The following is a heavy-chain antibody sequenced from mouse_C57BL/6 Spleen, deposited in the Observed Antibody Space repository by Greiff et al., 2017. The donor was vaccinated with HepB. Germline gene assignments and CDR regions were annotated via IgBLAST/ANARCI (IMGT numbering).Heavy chain of an antibody. CDR2: INPYNGGT. Sequence: DVQLQESGPVLVKPGASVKMSCKASGYTFTDYYMNWVKQSHGKSLEWIGVINPYNGGTSYNQKFKGKATLTVDKSSSTAYMELNSLTSEDSAVYYCARELGRYFDVWGTGTTVTVSS. V-gene: IGHV1-19*01. CDR1: GYTFTDYY. D-gene: IGHD4-1*01. J-gene: IGHJ1*03. CDR3: ARELGRYFDV.